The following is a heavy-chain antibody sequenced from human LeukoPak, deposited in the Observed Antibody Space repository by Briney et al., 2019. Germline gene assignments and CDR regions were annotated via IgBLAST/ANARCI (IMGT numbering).Heavy chain of an antibody. Sequence: SVTVSCKASGGTFSSYAISWVRQAPGQGLEWMGGISPIFGTANYAQKFQGRVTITTDESTSTAYMELSSLRSEDTAVYYCARTRRGYCSSTSCAPYYYYYYMDVWGKGTTVTVSS. V-gene: IGHV1-69*05. J-gene: IGHJ6*03. CDR1: GGTFSSYA. CDR3: ARTRRGYCSSTSCAPYYYYYYMDV. CDR2: ISPIFGTA. D-gene: IGHD2-2*01.